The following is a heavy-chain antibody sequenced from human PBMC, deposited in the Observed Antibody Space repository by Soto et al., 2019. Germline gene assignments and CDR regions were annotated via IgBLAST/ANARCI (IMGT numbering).Heavy chain of an antibody. CDR3: AKGGGFGETGYYYGMDV. J-gene: IGHJ6*02. Sequence: GESLKISCAASGFTFSSYAMSWVRQAPGKGLEWVSAISGSGGSTYYADSVKGRFTISRDNSKNTLYLQMNSLRAEDTAVYYCAKGGGFGETGYYYGMDVWGQGTTVTVSS. CDR2: ISGSGGST. D-gene: IGHD3-10*01. CDR1: GFTFSSYA. V-gene: IGHV3-23*01.